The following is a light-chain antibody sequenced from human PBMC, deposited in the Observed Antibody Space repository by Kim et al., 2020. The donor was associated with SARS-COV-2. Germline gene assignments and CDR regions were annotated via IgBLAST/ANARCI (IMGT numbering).Light chain of an antibody. V-gene: IGLV3-19*01. CDR1: SLRSYF. Sequence: VSLGQTVRITCQGDSLRSYFATWYQQKPGQAPIVVIYGKNNRPSGIPDRFSGSSSGDTASLTITGTQAGDEADYYCNSRGSNDNVLFGGGTQLTVL. CDR3: NSRGSNDNVL. CDR2: GKN. J-gene: IGLJ2*01.